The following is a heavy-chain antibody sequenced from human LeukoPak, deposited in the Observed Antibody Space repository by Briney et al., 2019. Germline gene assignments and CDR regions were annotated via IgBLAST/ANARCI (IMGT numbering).Heavy chain of an antibody. V-gene: IGHV1-18*01. CDR3: ARNYYDSSGYYTDAFDI. Sequence: ASVKVSCKASGYTFTSYGISWVRQAPGQGLEWMGWISAYNGNTNYAQKLQGRVTMTTDTSTSTAYMELRRLRSDDTAVYYCARNYYDSSGYYTDAFDIWGQGTMVTVSS. D-gene: IGHD3-22*01. CDR2: ISAYNGNT. CDR1: GYTFTSYG. J-gene: IGHJ3*02.